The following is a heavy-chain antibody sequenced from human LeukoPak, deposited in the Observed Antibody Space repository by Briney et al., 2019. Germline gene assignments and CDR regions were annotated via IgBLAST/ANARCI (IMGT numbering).Heavy chain of an antibody. J-gene: IGHJ4*02. CDR3: AREGYSSGWYAY. D-gene: IGHD6-19*01. CDR1: GFTFSSYG. CDR2: IWYDGSNK. Sequence: GGSLRLSCAASGFTFSSYGMHWVRRAAGKGLEWVAVIWYDGSNKYYADSVEGRFTISRDNSKNTLYLQMNSLRAEDTAVYYCAREGYSSGWYAYWGQGTLVTVSS. V-gene: IGHV3-33*01.